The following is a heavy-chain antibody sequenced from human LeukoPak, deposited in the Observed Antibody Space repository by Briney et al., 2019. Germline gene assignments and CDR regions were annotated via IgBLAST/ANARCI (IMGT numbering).Heavy chain of an antibody. CDR2: IIPIFGTA. CDR3: ARSPSYYDYVWGSYRDDYYYYYYMDV. V-gene: IGHV1-69*05. J-gene: IGHJ6*03. CDR1: GGTFSSYA. Sequence: GASVKVSCKASGGTFSSYAISWVRQAPGQGLEWMGGIIPIFGTANYAQKFQGRVTITTDGSTSTAYVELSSLRSEDTAVYYCARSPSYYDYVWGSYRDDYYYYYYMDVWGKGTTVTVPS. D-gene: IGHD3-16*02.